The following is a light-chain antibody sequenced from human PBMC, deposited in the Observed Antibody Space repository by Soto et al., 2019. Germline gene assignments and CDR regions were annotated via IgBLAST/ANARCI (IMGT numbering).Light chain of an antibody. CDR2: GAS. J-gene: IGKJ1*01. CDR3: QQYGSSPRT. V-gene: IGKV3-20*01. CDR1: ESVSTTS. Sequence: EIVLTQSPGTLSLSPGERATLSCRASESVSTTSLAWYQQKPGQPPRLLVYGASFRATGVPDRFSGSGAGTDFTLSISRLEAEDFVVYYCQQYGSSPRTFGLGTKVEIK.